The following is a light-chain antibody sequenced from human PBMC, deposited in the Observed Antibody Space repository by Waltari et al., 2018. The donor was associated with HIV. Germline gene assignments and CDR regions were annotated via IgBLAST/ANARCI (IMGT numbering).Light chain of an antibody. V-gene: IGKV2-30*01. J-gene: IGKJ2*03. CDR2: RVS. CDR3: RQGTHWPPS. Sequence: TQSPVSLSVTLGQPASIPCSSDENLVYRDGYTYLNWFRQRPGQSPRRRIHRVSNRDPGVADIFRGRGSGMNFTLTISRVEAEDVGVFDCRQGTHWPPSFGRGT. CDR1: ENLVYRDGYTY.